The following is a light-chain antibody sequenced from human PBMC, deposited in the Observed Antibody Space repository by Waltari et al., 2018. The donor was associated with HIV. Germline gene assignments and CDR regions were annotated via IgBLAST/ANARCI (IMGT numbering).Light chain of an antibody. Sequence: DIVMTQSPDSLALSLGDGATINCKSSQTIFSSSKNTNYFAWYQQRPGQTPKLLIYWASTRDSGVPDRFSGSGSGTDFTLTISNLQSEDVAIYFCQQYYSNPPTFGQGTKVEVK. CDR3: QQYYSNPPT. V-gene: IGKV4-1*01. CDR1: QTIFSSSKNTNY. J-gene: IGKJ1*01. CDR2: WAS.